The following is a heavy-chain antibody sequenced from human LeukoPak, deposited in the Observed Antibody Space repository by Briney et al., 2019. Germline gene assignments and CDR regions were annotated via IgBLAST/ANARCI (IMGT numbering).Heavy chain of an antibody. J-gene: IGHJ4*02. CDR3: AHCSGGYRGGYYFDC. V-gene: IGHV2-5*02. CDR1: GCALSASGEG. Sequence: ASSPTLVSPTQTLTLTCTFSGCALSASGEGLGWIRQPPRKALKWLALIYWDGDNRYSPSLKSRLTITKDTSKNQVVLTMTNMVTVDAAAFYCAHCSGGYRGGYYFDCWGQGTLVTVSS. D-gene: IGHD2-15*01. CDR2: IYWDGDN.